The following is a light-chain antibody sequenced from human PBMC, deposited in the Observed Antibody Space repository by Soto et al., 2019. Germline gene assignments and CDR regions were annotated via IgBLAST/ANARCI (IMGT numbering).Light chain of an antibody. CDR3: LQHNTYIGTWT. V-gene: IGKV1-17*01. Sequence: DIQMTQSPSSLSASVGDRVTITCRASQGIRNDLVWYQQKPGKAPKRLIYDASSLQSGVPSRFSGSGSGPEFTLTISSLQPEDFATYFCLQHNTYIGTWTFGQGTKVDIK. CDR2: DAS. CDR1: QGIRND. J-gene: IGKJ1*01.